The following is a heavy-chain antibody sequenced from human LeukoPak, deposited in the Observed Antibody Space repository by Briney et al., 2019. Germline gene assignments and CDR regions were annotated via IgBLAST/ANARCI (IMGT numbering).Heavy chain of an antibody. V-gene: IGHV3-21*01. Sequence: GGSLRLSCAASGLTVSSNYMNWVRQAPGKGLEWVSSISSSSNYIYYADSVKGRFTISRDNAKNSLYLQMNSPRAEDTAVYYCARDLVYDFRSGYYEDNWFDPWGQGTLVTVSS. CDR1: GLTVSSNY. CDR3: ARDLVYDFRSGYYEDNWFDP. J-gene: IGHJ5*02. D-gene: IGHD3-3*01. CDR2: ISSSSNYI.